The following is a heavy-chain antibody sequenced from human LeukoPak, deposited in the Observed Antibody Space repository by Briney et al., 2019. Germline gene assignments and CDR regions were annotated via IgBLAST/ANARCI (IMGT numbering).Heavy chain of an antibody. Sequence: ASVKVSCKASGYTFTGYYMHWVRQAPGQGLEWMGRINPNIGGTNYAQKFQGRVTMTRDASISTAYMELSRLRSDDTAVYYCAREVSWDTAMATGAFHIWGQGTMVTVSS. D-gene: IGHD5-18*01. CDR3: AREVSWDTAMATGAFHI. CDR1: GYTFTGYY. J-gene: IGHJ3*02. V-gene: IGHV1-2*06. CDR2: INPNIGGT.